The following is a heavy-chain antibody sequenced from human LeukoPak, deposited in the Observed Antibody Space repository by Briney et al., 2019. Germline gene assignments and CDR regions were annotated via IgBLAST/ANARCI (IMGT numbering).Heavy chain of an antibody. Sequence: GGSLRPSCAASGFIVSSNYMSWVRQAPGKGLEWVSVIYTGGSTYYADSVKGRFTISRDNSKNTVYLQMSSLRAEDTAVYYCAKEGDCSTTSCLTGGLDVWGKGATVTVSS. J-gene: IGHJ6*04. CDR1: GFIVSSNY. D-gene: IGHD2-2*01. V-gene: IGHV3-53*01. CDR3: AKEGDCSTTSCLTGGLDV. CDR2: IYTGGST.